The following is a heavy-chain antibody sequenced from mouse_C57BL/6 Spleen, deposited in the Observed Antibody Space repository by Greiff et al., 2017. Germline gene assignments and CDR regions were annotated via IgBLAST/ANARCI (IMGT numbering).Heavy chain of an antibody. Sequence: DVKLVESGGDLVKPGGSLKLSCAASGFTFSSYGMSWVRQTPDKRLEWVATISSGGSYTYYPDSVKGRFTISRDNAKNTLYLQMSSLKSEDTAMYYCARPITTVVEGDWFAYWGQGTLVTVSA. J-gene: IGHJ3*01. CDR2: ISSGGSYT. CDR3: ARPITTVVEGDWFAY. D-gene: IGHD1-1*01. V-gene: IGHV5-6*02. CDR1: GFTFSSYG.